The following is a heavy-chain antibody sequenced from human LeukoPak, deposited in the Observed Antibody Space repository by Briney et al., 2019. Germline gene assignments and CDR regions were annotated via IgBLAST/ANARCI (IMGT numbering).Heavy chain of an antibody. J-gene: IGHJ3*02. Sequence: GRSLRLSCAASGFTFSSYGMHWVRQAPGKGLEWVAVISYDGSNKYYADSVKGRFTISRDNSKNTLYLQMNSLRAEDTAVYYCAKVLTRGYSYGQGFGGGLDAFDIWGQGTMVTVSS. CDR2: ISYDGSNK. D-gene: IGHD5-18*01. CDR1: GFTFSSYG. V-gene: IGHV3-30*18. CDR3: AKVLTRGYSYGQGFGGGLDAFDI.